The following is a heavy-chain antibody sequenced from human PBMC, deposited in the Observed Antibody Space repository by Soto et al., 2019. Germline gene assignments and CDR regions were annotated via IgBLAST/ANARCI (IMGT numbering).Heavy chain of an antibody. CDR1: GFTFSSYN. V-gene: IGHV3-64*02. Sequence: EVQLVESGEGLVQPGGSVRLSCAASGFTFSSYNIHWIRQAPGKGLEFVSAISRSGDRTYYADSVKGRFTITRDNSKNTVWLQMGSLRAEYMAVYYCARARCSSGQCYYFDYWGRGALVSVSS. CDR2: ISRSGDRT. CDR3: ARARCSSGQCYYFDY. J-gene: IGHJ4*02. D-gene: IGHD2-15*01.